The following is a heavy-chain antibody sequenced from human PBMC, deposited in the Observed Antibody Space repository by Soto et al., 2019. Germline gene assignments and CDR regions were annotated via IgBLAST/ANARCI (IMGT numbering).Heavy chain of an antibody. CDR2: INPNSGGT. V-gene: IGHV1-2*04. CDR1: GYTFTGYY. CDR3: ARELNSSSSPPADGMDV. Sequence: GASVKVSCKASGYTFTGYYMHWVRQAPGQGLEWMGWINPNSGGTNYAQKFQGWVTMTRDTSISTAYMELSRLRSDDTAVYYCARELNSSSSPPADGMDVWGQGTTVTVSS. D-gene: IGHD6-6*01. J-gene: IGHJ6*02.